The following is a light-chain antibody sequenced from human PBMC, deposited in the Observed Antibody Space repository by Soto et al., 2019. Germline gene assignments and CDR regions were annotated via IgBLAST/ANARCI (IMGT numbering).Light chain of an antibody. CDR1: QAISDW. CDR3: QQYHTYST. CDR2: DVS. Sequence: DIQMTQSPSTLSASVGDRVSITCRASQAISDWLAWYQQKPGQVPELLIFDVSTLESGVPSRFSGSRSGTKFTLTISSLQPDDFATYFCQQYHTYSTFGQGTKV. V-gene: IGKV1-5*01. J-gene: IGKJ1*01.